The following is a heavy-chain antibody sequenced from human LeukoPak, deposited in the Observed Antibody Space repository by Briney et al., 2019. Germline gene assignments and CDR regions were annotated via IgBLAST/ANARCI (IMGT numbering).Heavy chain of an antibody. Sequence: PGRSLRLSCAASGFTFDDYAMHWVRQAPGKGLEWVSGISWNSGSIGYADSVEGRFTISRDNAKNSLYLQMNSLRAEDTALYYCAKDSGAVAHNWFDPWGQGTLVTVSS. CDR2: ISWNSGSI. J-gene: IGHJ5*02. CDR1: GFTFDDYA. CDR3: AKDSGAVAHNWFDP. D-gene: IGHD6-19*01. V-gene: IGHV3-9*01.